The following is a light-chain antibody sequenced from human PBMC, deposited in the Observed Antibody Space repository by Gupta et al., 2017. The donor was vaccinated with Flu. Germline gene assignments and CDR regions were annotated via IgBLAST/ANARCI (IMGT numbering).Light chain of an antibody. J-gene: IGKJ5*01. CDR3: QQCKRDPQT. CDR2: AAS. Sequence: DIQLPQSPSSLSASVGDRVTITCRASQGIIHNLAWFQQKPGKGPKSLSYAASSLQSGVPTKFSGSGSVSVTDFTLTISSMKTEDSATDLGQQCKRDPQTFGQGTRREIQ. V-gene: IGKV1-16*02. CDR1: QGIIHN.